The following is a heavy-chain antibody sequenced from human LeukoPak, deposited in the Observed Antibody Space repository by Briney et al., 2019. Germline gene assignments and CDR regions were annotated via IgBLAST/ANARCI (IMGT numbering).Heavy chain of an antibody. CDR2: ISSSSTTI. CDR3: ARGGEGMTTVTTIDY. J-gene: IGHJ4*02. V-gene: IGHV3-48*01. CDR1: GFTFSSYS. Sequence: PGGSLRLSCAASGFTFSSYSMNWVRQAPGKGLEWVSYISSSSTTIYYADSVKGRFTISRDNAKNSLYLQMNSLRAEDTAVYYCARGGEGMTTVTTIDYWGQGTLVTVSS. D-gene: IGHD4-17*01.